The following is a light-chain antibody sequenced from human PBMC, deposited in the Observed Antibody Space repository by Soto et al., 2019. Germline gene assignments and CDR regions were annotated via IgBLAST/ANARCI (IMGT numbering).Light chain of an antibody. CDR2: EVN. Sequence: QSALTQPPSASGCPGQSVTISCTGTSSDAGGYKYVSWYQQHPGKAPKLMIFEVNKRPSGVPDRFSGSKSGNTASLTVSGLQAEDEADYYCSSYAGINNLGVFGTGTKVTVL. V-gene: IGLV2-8*01. CDR1: SSDAGGYKY. CDR3: SSYAGINNLGV. J-gene: IGLJ1*01.